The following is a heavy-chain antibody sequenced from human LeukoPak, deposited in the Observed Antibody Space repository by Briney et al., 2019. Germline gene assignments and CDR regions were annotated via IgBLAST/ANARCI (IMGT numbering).Heavy chain of an antibody. V-gene: IGHV1-2*02. J-gene: IGHJ4*02. D-gene: IGHD6-19*01. CDR1: GYSFTGYY. CDR2: INPNSGDT. CDR3: AIASDWYYFDH. Sequence: GASVKVSCKAFGYSFTGYYIHWVRQAPGQGLEWMGWINPNSGDTNYAQKFQGRVTMTRDTSISTVYMELSRLKSDDTAVYYCAIASDWYYFDHWGQGTLVTVSS.